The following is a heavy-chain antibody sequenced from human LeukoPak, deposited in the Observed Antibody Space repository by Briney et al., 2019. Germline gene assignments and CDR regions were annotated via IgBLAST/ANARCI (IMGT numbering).Heavy chain of an antibody. V-gene: IGHV1-8*01. CDR2: MNSNSGNT. CDR3: ARGHHDSSGYYYLDY. D-gene: IGHD3-22*01. CDR1: GYIFISYD. Sequence: SSVTVSCKASGYIFISYDINGVRQATGQGLEWMGWMNSNSGNTGYAQKFQGRVTMTRNTSISTAYMELSSLRSEDTAVYYCARGHHDSSGYYYLDYWGQGTLVTVSS. J-gene: IGHJ4*02.